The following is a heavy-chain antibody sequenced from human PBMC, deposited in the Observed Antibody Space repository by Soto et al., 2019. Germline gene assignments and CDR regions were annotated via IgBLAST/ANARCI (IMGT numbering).Heavy chain of an antibody. Sequence: PSETLSLTCAVYGGSFSGYYWSWIRQPPGKGLERIGEINHSGSTNYNPSLKSRVTISVDTSKNQFFLKLSSVTAADTAVYYCAREHGSGWLDYWGQGTLVTVSS. V-gene: IGHV4-34*01. J-gene: IGHJ4*02. CDR3: AREHGSGWLDY. CDR2: INHSGST. CDR1: GGSFSGYY. D-gene: IGHD6-19*01.